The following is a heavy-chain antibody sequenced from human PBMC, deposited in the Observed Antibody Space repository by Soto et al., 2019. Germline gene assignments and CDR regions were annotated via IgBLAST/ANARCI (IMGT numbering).Heavy chain of an antibody. CDR3: DRVWVVNYYDSSGSLDY. CDR1: GGSISSGDYY. V-gene: IGHV4-30-4*01. Sequence: QVQLQESGPGLVKPSQTLSLTCTVSGGSISSGDYYWSWIRQPPGKGLEWIGYIYYSGSTYYNPSRKSRFTITVDTSKNQFSLKLSSVTATDTAVYYWDRVWVVNYYDSSGSLDYWGQGTLVTVSS. D-gene: IGHD3-22*01. J-gene: IGHJ4*02. CDR2: IYYSGST.